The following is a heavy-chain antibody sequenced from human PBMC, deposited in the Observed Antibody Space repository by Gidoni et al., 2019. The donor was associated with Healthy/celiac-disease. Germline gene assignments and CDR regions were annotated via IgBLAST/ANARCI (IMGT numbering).Heavy chain of an antibody. D-gene: IGHD2-2*01. V-gene: IGHV1-69*01. CDR2: IIPIFGTA. CDR3: ARAGLVPAAIYYYYGMDV. J-gene: IGHJ6*02. CDR1: GGTFSSYA. Sequence: QVQLVQSGAEVKKPGSSVKVSCKASGGTFSSYAISWVRQAPGQGLEWMGGIIPIFGTANYAQKFQGRVTITADESTSTAYMELSSLRSEDTAVYYCARAGLVPAAIYYYYGMDVWGQGTTVTVSS.